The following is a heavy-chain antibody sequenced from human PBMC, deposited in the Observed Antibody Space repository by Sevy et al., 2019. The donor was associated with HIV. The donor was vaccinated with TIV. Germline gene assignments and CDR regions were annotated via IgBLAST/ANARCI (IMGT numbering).Heavy chain of an antibody. CDR3: TAGVGASDFDY. J-gene: IGHJ4*02. D-gene: IGHD1-26*01. CDR1: GFTFTNAW. Sequence: GGSLRLSCAASGFTFTNAWMSWVRQAPGKGLEWVGRIKSKTEAATRDFAAPVKGRFAISRDDSKNTLYLQMYSLKTEDTGVYYCTAGVGASDFDYWGQGILVTVSS. CDR2: IKSKTEAATR. V-gene: IGHV3-15*01.